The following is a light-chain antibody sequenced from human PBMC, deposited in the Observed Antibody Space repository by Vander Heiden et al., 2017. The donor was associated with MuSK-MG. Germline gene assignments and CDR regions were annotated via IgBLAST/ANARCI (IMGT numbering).Light chain of an antibody. J-gene: IGLJ3*02. Sequence: QSALTQPASVSGSPGQSITISCTGTSSDVGGYNYVSWYQQHPGKAPKLMIYEVRDRPSGVSNRFSGSKSGNTASLTIAGLQAEDEADYYCSSYTSRVFGGGTKLIVL. CDR3: SSYTSRV. CDR2: EVR. V-gene: IGLV2-14*01. CDR1: SSDVGGYNY.